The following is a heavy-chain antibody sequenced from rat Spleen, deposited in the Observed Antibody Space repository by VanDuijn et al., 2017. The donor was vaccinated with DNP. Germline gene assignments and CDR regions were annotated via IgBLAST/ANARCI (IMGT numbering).Heavy chain of an antibody. CDR3: ASKVFPYYSGSNWFAY. J-gene: IGHJ3*01. D-gene: IGHD1-1*01. CDR2: ISYNGGTP. V-gene: IGHV5-31*01. CDR1: GFTFNNYW. Sequence: EVQLVESGGGLVQPGRSLKLSCVASGFTFNNYWMTWIRQAPAKGLEWVATISYNGGTPYYRDSVKGRFTISRDNAQSTLYLQMDSLRSEDTATYYCASKVFPYYSGSNWFAYWGQGTLVTVSS.